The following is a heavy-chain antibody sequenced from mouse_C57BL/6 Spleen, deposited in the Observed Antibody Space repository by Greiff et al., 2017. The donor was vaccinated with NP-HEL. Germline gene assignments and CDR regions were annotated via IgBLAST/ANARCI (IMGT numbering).Heavy chain of an antibody. D-gene: IGHD1-1*01. Sequence: QVQLQQPGAELVRPGSSVKLSCKASGYTFTSYWMDWVKQRPGQGLEWIGNIYPSDSETHYNQKFKDKATLTVDKSSSTAYMQLSSLTSEDSAVYYCARGPYSGSSPFAYWGQGTLVTVSA. V-gene: IGHV1-61*01. CDR1: GYTFTSYW. CDR2: IYPSDSET. CDR3: ARGPYSGSSPFAY. J-gene: IGHJ3*01.